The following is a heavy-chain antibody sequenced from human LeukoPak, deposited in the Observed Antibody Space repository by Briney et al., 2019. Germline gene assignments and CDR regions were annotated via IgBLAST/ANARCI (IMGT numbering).Heavy chain of an antibody. Sequence: GESLKISFKGSGYRFTSYWIGWVRPMPGKGLEWMGIIYPGDSDTRYSPSFQGQVTISADKSISTAYLQWSSLKASDTAMYYCARSPYYDFWSGYRPYYFDYWGQGTLVTVSS. V-gene: IGHV5-51*01. D-gene: IGHD3-3*01. CDR1: GYRFTSYW. J-gene: IGHJ4*02. CDR2: IYPGDSDT. CDR3: ARSPYYDFWSGYRPYYFDY.